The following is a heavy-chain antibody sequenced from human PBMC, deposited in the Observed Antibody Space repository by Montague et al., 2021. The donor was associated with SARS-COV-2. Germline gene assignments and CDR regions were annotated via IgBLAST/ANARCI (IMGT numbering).Heavy chain of an antibody. CDR2: ISDSGGST. D-gene: IGHD3-9*01. Sequence: SLSLSCAASGFTFSSYGMTWVRQAPGKGLEWVSTISDSGGSTYYADSVKGRFTISRDNSKNTLYLQMNSLRAEDTAVYYCANRGVRYFDAQGVWYYSDYWGQGTLVTVSS. CDR3: ANRGVRYFDAQGVWYYSDY. V-gene: IGHV3-23*01. J-gene: IGHJ4*02. CDR1: GFTFSSYG.